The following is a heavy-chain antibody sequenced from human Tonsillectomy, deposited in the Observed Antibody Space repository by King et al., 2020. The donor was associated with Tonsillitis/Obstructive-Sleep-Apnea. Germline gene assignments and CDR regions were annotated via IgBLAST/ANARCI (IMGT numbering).Heavy chain of an antibody. D-gene: IGHD2-2*01. V-gene: IGHV4-59*01. CDR2: FYNRGRT. CDR3: ARWYCSSTSCYVMDV. J-gene: IGHJ6*04. CDR1: GGTIPNYY. Sequence: QLQESGPGLVKPSETLSLTFTVSGGTIPNYYVSWILQPPGKGPDWICYFYNRGRTCYNPSLQSRVTISVDSSKSQFSLNLSCVTAADTAVYFCARWYCSSTSCYVMDVWGKGTTVTVSS.